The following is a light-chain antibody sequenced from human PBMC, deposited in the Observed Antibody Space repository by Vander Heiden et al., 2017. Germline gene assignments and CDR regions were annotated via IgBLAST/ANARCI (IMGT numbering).Light chain of an antibody. J-gene: IGLJ2*01. Sequence: SYPLTQPPSVSVSPGQTARITCSGDALPSKYAYWYQQKSGQAPVLVICEDNKRPSGIPGRFSGSSTGTMATLTISGAQVEDEADYYCYSTDSSGNHRVFGGGTKLTVL. V-gene: IGLV3-10*01. CDR2: EDN. CDR3: YSTDSSGNHRV. CDR1: ALPSKY.